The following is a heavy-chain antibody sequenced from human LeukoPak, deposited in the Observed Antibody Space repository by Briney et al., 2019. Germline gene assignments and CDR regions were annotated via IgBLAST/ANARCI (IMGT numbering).Heavy chain of an antibody. D-gene: IGHD2-8*01. Sequence: GGSLRLSCAASGFTFSSYAMHWVRQAPGKGLEWVAVISYDGSNKYYADSVKGRFTISRDNSKNTLYLQMNSLRAEDTAVYYCARGGNIVLMVYAHHFDYWGQGTLVTVSS. J-gene: IGHJ4*02. CDR2: ISYDGSNK. CDR3: ARGGNIVLMVYAHHFDY. CDR1: GFTFSSYA. V-gene: IGHV3-30-3*01.